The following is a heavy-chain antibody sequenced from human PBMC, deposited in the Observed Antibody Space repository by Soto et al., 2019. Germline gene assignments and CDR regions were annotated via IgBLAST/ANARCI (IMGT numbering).Heavy chain of an antibody. V-gene: IGHV1-18*04. CDR2: ISAYNGNT. CDR3: ARDLGAYNWNYEAGYYYYYYGMDV. Sequence: QVPLVQSGAEVKKPGASVKVSCKASGYTFTSYGISWVRQAPGQGLEWMGWISAYNGNTNYAQKLQGRVTMTTDTSTSTAYMELRSLRSDDTAVYYCARDLGAYNWNYEAGYYYYYYGMDVWGQGTTVTVSS. J-gene: IGHJ6*02. D-gene: IGHD1-7*01. CDR1: GYTFTSYG.